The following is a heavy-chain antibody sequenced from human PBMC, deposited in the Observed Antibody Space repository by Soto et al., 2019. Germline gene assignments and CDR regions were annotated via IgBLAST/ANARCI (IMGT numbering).Heavy chain of an antibody. D-gene: IGHD2-15*01. V-gene: IGHV4-39*01. J-gene: IGHJ6*02. Sequence: PSETLSLTCTVSGGSISSSSYYWGWIRQPPGKGLEWIGSIYYSGSTYYNPSLKSRVTISVDTSKNQFSLKLSSVTAADTAVYYCATPSGILPQIGDYYYGMDVWGQGTTVTVSS. CDR3: ATPSGILPQIGDYYYGMDV. CDR2: IYYSGST. CDR1: GGSISSSSYY.